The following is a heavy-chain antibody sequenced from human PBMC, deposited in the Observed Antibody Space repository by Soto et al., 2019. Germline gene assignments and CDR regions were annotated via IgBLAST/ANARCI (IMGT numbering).Heavy chain of an antibody. Sequence: SETLSLTCTVSVGSISSGGYYWSWIRQHPGKGLEWIGYIYHSGSTYYNPSLKSRVTISVDTSKNQFSLKLSSVTAADTAVYYCACGKLLVCSWYYYYGMDSRGQGTTVTVSS. V-gene: IGHV4-31*03. CDR2: IYHSGST. CDR1: VGSISSGGYY. D-gene: IGHD6-6*01. CDR3: ACGKLLVCSWYYYYGMDS. J-gene: IGHJ6*02.